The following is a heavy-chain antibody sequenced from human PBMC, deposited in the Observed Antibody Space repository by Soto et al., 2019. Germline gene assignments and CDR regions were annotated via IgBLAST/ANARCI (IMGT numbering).Heavy chain of an antibody. Sequence: QVQLQESGPGLVKPSGTLSLTCAVSGGSISSSNWWSWVRQPPGKGLEWIGEIYHSGSTNYNPSLKGRVTKPADKSKNQLPLKRSSVTAADTAVYYCARLPRVNYFDYWGQGTPVTVSS. V-gene: IGHV4-4*02. CDR2: IYHSGST. CDR3: ARLPRVNYFDY. D-gene: IGHD3-22*01. CDR1: GGSISSSNW. J-gene: IGHJ4*02.